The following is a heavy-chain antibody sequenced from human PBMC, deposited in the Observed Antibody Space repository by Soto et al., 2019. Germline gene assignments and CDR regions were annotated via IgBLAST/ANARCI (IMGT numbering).Heavy chain of an antibody. CDR2: IYYSGST. J-gene: IGHJ6*02. Sequence: PSETLSLTCTVSGGSISSYYWSWIRQPPGKGLEWIGYIYYSGSTNYNPSLKSRVTISVDTSKNQFSLKLSSVTAADTAVYYCARLFIPAAQFYYYYGMDVWGQGTTVTVSS. CDR1: GGSISSYY. V-gene: IGHV4-59*01. D-gene: IGHD2-2*01. CDR3: ARLFIPAAQFYYYYGMDV.